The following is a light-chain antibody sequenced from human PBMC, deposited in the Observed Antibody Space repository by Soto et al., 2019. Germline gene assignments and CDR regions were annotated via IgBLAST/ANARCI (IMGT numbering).Light chain of an antibody. J-gene: IGKJ2*01. Sequence: EIVMTQSPATLSVSPGERATLSCRASQSVSSHLAWYQQKPGQSPRLLIYDASTGATGLPARFTGGGSGTEFTLTIRSLQSEDFAVYYCQQYSNWPYTFGQGTKLEIK. V-gene: IGKV3-15*01. CDR2: DAS. CDR3: QQYSNWPYT. CDR1: QSVSSH.